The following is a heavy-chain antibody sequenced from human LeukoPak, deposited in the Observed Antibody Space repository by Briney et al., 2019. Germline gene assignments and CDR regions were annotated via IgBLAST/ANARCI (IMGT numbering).Heavy chain of an antibody. Sequence: ASGTVSFTASGYTFTIYGISWVRQAPGQGLEWMGWISAYNVNSNYAHKLQGRVTMPTDTSTSTSYMELRSLRSDDTAVYYCARNLGYYYDSSGYFAYWGQGTLVTVSS. CDR1: GYTFTIYG. CDR2: ISAYNVNS. J-gene: IGHJ4*02. D-gene: IGHD3-22*01. CDR3: ARNLGYYYDSSGYFAY. V-gene: IGHV1-18*01.